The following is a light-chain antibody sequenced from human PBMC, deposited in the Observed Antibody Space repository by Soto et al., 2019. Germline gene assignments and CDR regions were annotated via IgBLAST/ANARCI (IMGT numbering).Light chain of an antibody. CDR1: SSDVGGYKH. CDR2: EVT. CDR3: SSYAGSNNLV. Sequence: QSVLTQPPSASGSPGQSVTISCTGTSSDVGGYKHVSWYQQHLGKAPKLMIYEVTKRPSGVPDRFSGSKSGNTASLTVSGLQAEDEADYYCSSYAGSNNLVFGGGTKLTVL. J-gene: IGLJ2*01. V-gene: IGLV2-8*01.